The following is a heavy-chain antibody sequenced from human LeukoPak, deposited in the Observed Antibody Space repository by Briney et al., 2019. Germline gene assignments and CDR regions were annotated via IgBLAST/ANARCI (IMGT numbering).Heavy chain of an antibody. Sequence: SETLSLTCTVSGGSISSSSYYWGWIRQPPGKGLEWIGSIYYSGSTYYSPSLKSRVTISVDTSKNQFSLKLSSVTAADTAVYYCARHSALSNPFDYWGQGTLVTVSS. CDR3: ARHSALSNPFDY. V-gene: IGHV4-39*01. J-gene: IGHJ4*02. CDR1: GGSISSSSYY. CDR2: IYYSGST. D-gene: IGHD4-4*01.